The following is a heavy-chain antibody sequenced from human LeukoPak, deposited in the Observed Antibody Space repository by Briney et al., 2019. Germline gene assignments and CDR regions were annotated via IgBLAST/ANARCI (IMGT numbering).Heavy chain of an antibody. Sequence: SETLSLTCTVSGGSLRSYYWSWIRQAPGKGLEWIGRIYTSGSTNYNPSLKSRVTMSVDTSKNQFSLKLSSVTAADTAVYYCAREDYDIRGVYYYYMDVWGKGTTVTVSS. CDR1: GGSLRSYY. CDR2: IYTSGST. CDR3: AREDYDIRGVYYYYMDV. D-gene: IGHD3-9*01. J-gene: IGHJ6*03. V-gene: IGHV4-4*07.